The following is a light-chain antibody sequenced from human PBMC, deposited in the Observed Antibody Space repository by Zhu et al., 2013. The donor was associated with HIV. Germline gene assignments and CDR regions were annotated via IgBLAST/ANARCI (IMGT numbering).Light chain of an antibody. CDR1: QSVLYTSNDQNY. J-gene: IGKJ3*01. CDR2: WAS. Sequence: DIVLTQSPGSLAASLGERAAINCTSSQSVLYTSNDQNYIAWYHQKSGQAPKLLIYWASTRESGVPDRFRGSGSGTDFSLTITNLRPEDVGVFYCQQYYSSPFTFGPRDQRGDQT. V-gene: IGKV4-1*01. CDR3: QQYYSSPFT.